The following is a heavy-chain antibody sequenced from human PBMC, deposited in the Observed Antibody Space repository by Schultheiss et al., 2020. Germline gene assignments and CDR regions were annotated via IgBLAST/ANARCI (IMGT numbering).Heavy chain of an antibody. V-gene: IGHV3-30*03. CDR3: AREFITMVQVYGMDV. CDR1: GFTFSSYG. D-gene: IGHD3-10*01. CDR2: ISNDGGSE. Sequence: GGSLRLSCAASGFTFSSYGMDWVRQAPGKGLEWVAVISNDGGSEDYAASVKGRFTISRDNSKNTLYLQMNSLRAEDTAVYYCAREFITMVQVYGMDVWGQGTTVTVS. J-gene: IGHJ6*02.